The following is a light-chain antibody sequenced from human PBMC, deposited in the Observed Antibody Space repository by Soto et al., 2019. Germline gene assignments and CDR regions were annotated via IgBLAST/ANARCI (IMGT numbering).Light chain of an antibody. Sequence: EIVLTQSPATLSLSPGERATLSCRASQRITTYLAWYQQKPGQAPRLLIYDASNRATGIPARFSGSGSGTDFTLTISSLETEDVAFYYCQQRSGWPLTFGGGTKVEIK. CDR2: DAS. J-gene: IGKJ4*01. V-gene: IGKV3-11*01. CDR3: QQRSGWPLT. CDR1: QRITTY.